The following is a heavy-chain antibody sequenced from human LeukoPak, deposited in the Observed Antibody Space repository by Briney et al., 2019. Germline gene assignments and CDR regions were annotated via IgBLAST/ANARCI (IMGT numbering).Heavy chain of an antibody. J-gene: IGHJ6*03. CDR2: IDWDDDK. D-gene: IGHD3-16*01. Sequence: SGPTLVNPTQTLTLTCTVSGFSLTTSGMRVTWIRQPPGKALEWLARIDWDDDKFYSTSLKTRLTISKETSKNRVVLTMTDMDPVDTATYYCARILGYDYYMDVWGKGTTVTVSS. CDR1: GFSLTTSGMR. CDR3: ARILGYDYYMDV. V-gene: IGHV2-70*04.